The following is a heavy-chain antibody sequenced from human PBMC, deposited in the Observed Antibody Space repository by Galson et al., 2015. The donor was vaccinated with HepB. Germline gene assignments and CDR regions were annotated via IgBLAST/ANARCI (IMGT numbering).Heavy chain of an antibody. CDR1: GFTFSDYY. J-gene: IGHJ3*02. CDR2: INHSGSP. D-gene: IGHD3-10*01. Sequence: LRLSCAASGFTFSDYYMSWIRQPPGKGPEWIGEINHSGSPKYNPSLKSRVTISVDTSKNQFSLRLSSVTAADTAVYYCARPQGLVRGPFPGSDPFNIWGQGTMVTVSS. CDR3: ARPQGLVRGPFPGSDPFNI. V-gene: IGHV4-34*01.